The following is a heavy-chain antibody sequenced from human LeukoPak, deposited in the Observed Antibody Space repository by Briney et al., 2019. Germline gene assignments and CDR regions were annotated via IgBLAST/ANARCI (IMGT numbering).Heavy chain of an antibody. CDR2: ISSGGRTI. CDR3: AKDKAVAGINYFDY. V-gene: IGHV3-11*01. D-gene: IGHD6-19*01. Sequence: GGSLRLSCAASGFNLSDYYMSWIRQAPGKGLEWVSYISSGGRTIYYADSVKGRFTISRDNAKNSLYLQMNSLRAEDTALYYCAKDKAVAGINYFDYWGQGTLVTVSS. J-gene: IGHJ4*02. CDR1: GFNLSDYY.